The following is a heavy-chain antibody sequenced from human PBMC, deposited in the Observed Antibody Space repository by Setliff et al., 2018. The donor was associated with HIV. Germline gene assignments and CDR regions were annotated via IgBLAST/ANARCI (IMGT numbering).Heavy chain of an antibody. Sequence: GGSLRLSCGASGFTFSDYAMHWGRQAPGKGLEGVANIKQDGTATNYVDSVKGRFTISRDNAKNSLYLQMNSLRAEDTAVYFCVRDRSDYLDFLTGYYGRDYWGQGTQVTVSS. D-gene: IGHD3-9*01. CDR3: VRDRSDYLDFLTGYYGRDY. CDR2: IKQDGTAT. V-gene: IGHV3-7*01. J-gene: IGHJ4*02. CDR1: GFTFSDYA.